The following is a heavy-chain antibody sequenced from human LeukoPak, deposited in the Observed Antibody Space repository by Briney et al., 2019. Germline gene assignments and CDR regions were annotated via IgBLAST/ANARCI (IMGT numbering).Heavy chain of an antibody. V-gene: IGHV4-34*01. Sequence: SETLSLTCAVYGGSFSGYYWSWIRQPPGKGLEWIGEINHSGSTNYNPSLKSRVTISVDTSKNQFSLKLSSVTAADTAVYYCARGRRGAVAFDYWGQRTLVTVSS. J-gene: IGHJ4*02. D-gene: IGHD6-19*01. CDR3: ARGRRGAVAFDY. CDR2: INHSGST. CDR1: GGSFSGYY.